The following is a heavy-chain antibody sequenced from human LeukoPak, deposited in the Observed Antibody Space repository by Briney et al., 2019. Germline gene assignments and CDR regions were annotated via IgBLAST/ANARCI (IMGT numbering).Heavy chain of an antibody. CDR1: GGSFSGYY. CDR2: INHSGST. CDR3: ARGLNYYYMDV. Sequence: SETLSLTCAVYGGSFSGYYWSWIRQPPGKGLEWIGEINHSGSTNYNPSLESRVTISVDTSKNQFSLKLSSVTAADTAVYYCARGLNYYYMDVWGKGTTVTVSS. V-gene: IGHV4-34*01. J-gene: IGHJ6*03.